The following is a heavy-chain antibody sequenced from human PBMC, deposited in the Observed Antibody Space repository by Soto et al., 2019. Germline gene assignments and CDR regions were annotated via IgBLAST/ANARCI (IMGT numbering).Heavy chain of an antibody. J-gene: IGHJ6*02. D-gene: IGHD6-19*01. CDR3: ARAVAGNYYYYYGMDV. CDR2: MGTAGDT. Sequence: EVQLVESGGGLVQPGGSLRLSCAASGFTFSSYDMHWVRQATGKGLEWVSAMGTAGDTYYPGSVKGRFTISRENAKNSLYLQMNSLRAGDTAVYYCARAVAGNYYYYYGMDVWGQGTTVTVSS. CDR1: GFTFSSYD. V-gene: IGHV3-13*04.